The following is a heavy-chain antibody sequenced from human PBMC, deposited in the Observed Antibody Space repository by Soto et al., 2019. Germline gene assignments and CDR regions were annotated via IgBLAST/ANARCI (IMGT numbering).Heavy chain of an antibody. V-gene: IGHV4-39*01. D-gene: IGHD3-3*01. J-gene: IGHJ4*02. CDR3: ARRKGGRDFWSGFSDY. CDR2: IYYSGNT. CDR1: GGSISGSDYY. Sequence: QLQLQESGPGLVKPSETLSLTCTVSGGSISGSDYYWVWIRQPPGKGLQWLGTIYYSGNTYYNPSLKSRVTISVDTSKNQFSLNLSSVTAADTAVYYCARRKGGRDFWSGFSDYWGQGTLVTVSS.